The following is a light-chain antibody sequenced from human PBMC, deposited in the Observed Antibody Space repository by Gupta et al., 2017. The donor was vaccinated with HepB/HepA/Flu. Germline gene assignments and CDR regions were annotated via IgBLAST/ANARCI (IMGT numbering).Light chain of an antibody. CDR1: SSDVGGYDF. V-gene: IGLV2-14*03. CDR2: DVD. J-gene: IGLJ3*02. CDR3: SSYTSNDLRV. Sequence: QSALTQPASVSASPRQSTTITCTRNSSDVGGYDFVSWSQQHPGKAPKVMIYDVDSRPSGVSDRFSGSKSGNTASLTISGLQADDEADYYCSSYTSNDLRVFGGGTRVTVL.